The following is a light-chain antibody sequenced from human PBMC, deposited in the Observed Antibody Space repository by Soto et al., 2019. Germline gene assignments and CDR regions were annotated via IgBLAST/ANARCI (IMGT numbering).Light chain of an antibody. CDR3: CSYEGSSTLV. CDR2: EGS. Sequence: QSALTQPASVSGSPGQSITISCTGTSSDVGSYNLVSWYQQHPGKAPKLMIYEGSKRPSGGSNRFSGSKSGNTASLTISGLQAEDEADYYCCSYEGSSTLVFGGGTKLTLL. J-gene: IGLJ2*01. V-gene: IGLV2-23*01. CDR1: SSDVGSYNL.